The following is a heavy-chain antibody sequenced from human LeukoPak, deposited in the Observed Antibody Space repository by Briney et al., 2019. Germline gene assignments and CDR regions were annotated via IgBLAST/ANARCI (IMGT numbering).Heavy chain of an antibody. CDR1: GYTFTSYY. J-gene: IGHJ4*02. D-gene: IGHD3-22*01. CDR2: INPSGGST. CDR3: ARDADDSSGYSNFDY. Sequence: ASVKVSCKASGYTFTSYYIHWVRQAPGQGLEWMGIINPSGGSTSYAQKFQGRVTMTRDTSTSTVYMELRSLRSEDTAVYYCARDADDSSGYSNFDYWGQGTLVTVSS. V-gene: IGHV1-46*01.